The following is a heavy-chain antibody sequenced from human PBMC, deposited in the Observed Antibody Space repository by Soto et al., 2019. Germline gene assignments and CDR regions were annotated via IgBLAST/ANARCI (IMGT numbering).Heavy chain of an antibody. CDR2: IRKKVNRYTT. CDR1: GFSFSDHY. CDR3: ARVLGENGDYTLDY. D-gene: IGHD4-17*01. V-gene: IGHV3-72*01. Sequence: GGSLRLSCAASGFSFSDHYMDWVRQAPGKGLEWVGRIRKKVNRYTTEYAASVKGRFTISRDDSKNSLYLQMNSLQVDDTAVYYCARVLGENGDYTLDYWGQGTLVTVSS. J-gene: IGHJ4*02.